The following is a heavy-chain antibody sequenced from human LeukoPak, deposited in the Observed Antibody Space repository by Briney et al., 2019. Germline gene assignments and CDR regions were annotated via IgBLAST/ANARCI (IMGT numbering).Heavy chain of an antibody. Sequence: ASVKVSCKASGGTFSNYAISWVRQAPGQGLEWMGGIIPIFGTANYAQKFQGRVTITADESTSTAYMELSSLRSEDTAVYYCAYSQQLSSPFDYWGQGTLVTVSS. V-gene: IGHV1-69*13. J-gene: IGHJ4*02. D-gene: IGHD6-13*01. CDR2: IIPIFGTA. CDR1: GGTFSNYA. CDR3: AYSQQLSSPFDY.